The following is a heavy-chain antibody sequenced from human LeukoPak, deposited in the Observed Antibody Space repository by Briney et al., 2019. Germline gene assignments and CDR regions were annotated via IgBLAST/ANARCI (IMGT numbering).Heavy chain of an antibody. CDR3: ARAPTPYYYASSGYSYFDY. J-gene: IGHJ4*02. D-gene: IGHD3-22*01. V-gene: IGHV1-69*13. Sequence: GASVKVSCKASGGTFSSYAISWVRQAPGQGLEWMGGIIPIFGTANYAQKFQGRVTITADESTSTAYMELSSLRSEDTAVYYCARAPTPYYYASSGYSYFDYWGQGTLVTVSS. CDR1: GGTFSSYA. CDR2: IIPIFGTA.